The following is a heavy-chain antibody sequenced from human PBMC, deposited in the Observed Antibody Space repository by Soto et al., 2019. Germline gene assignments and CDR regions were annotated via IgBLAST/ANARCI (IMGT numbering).Heavy chain of an antibody. CDR1: GGTFTSYA. V-gene: IGHV1-69*06. D-gene: IGHD2-2*01. CDR3: AKLVGPAARRSSMDV. CDR2: SIPIFGTA. Sequence: SVKVSWKASGGTFTSYAVSWVRQAPGQGLEWMGVSIPIFGTANYARKFQGRVTITADKSTSTAYMELSSLRSEDTAVYYCAKLVGPAARRSSMDVWGQGTTVTVSS. J-gene: IGHJ6*02.